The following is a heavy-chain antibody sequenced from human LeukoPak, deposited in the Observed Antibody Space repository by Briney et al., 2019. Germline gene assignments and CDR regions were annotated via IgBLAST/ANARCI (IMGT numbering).Heavy chain of an antibody. CDR1: GFTFADSA. CDR2: ISWNSGSI. CDR3: AKDISDDSSALDI. Sequence: GGFLRLSCAASGFTFADSAMPWVAHAPGKGLEWVSGISWNSGSIGYADSVKGRFTMSRDNANISLYLQMNSLRAENTALYYCAKDISDDSSALDIWGQGTMVTVSS. V-gene: IGHV3-9*01. J-gene: IGHJ3*02. D-gene: IGHD3-22*01.